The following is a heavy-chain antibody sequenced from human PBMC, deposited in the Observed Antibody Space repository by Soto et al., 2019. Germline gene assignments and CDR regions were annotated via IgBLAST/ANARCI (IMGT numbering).Heavy chain of an antibody. CDR1: GYTFTSYY. J-gene: IGHJ6*02. Sequence: ASVKVSCKASGYTFTSYYMHWVRQAPGQGLEWMGIINPSGGSTSYAQKFQGRVTMTRDTSASTVYMELSSLRSEDTAVYYCARVRALERDRDYYYGMDVWGQGTTVTVSS. V-gene: IGHV1-46*01. CDR2: INPSGGST. CDR3: ARVRALERDRDYYYGMDV. D-gene: IGHD1-1*01.